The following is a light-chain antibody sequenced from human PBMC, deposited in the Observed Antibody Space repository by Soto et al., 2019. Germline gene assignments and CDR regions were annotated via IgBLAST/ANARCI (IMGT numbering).Light chain of an antibody. CDR1: HDIGYY. J-gene: IGKJ3*01. CDR3: QYSRPLPL. CDR2: DAY. V-gene: IGKV1-33*01. Sequence: DIQMNQSPYSLSASGGDRVTITCQASHDIGYYLNWYQHKPGKAPKLLIYDAYNCETGVPSMFIGGGSGTHFSFTISGLQPEDIANSDCQYSRPLPLFGRGTKVD.